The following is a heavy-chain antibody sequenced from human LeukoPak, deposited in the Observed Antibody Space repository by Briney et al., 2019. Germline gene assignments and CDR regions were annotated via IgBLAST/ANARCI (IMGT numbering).Heavy chain of an antibody. D-gene: IGHD3-9*01. J-gene: IGHJ4*02. CDR1: GISIRSSSYS. V-gene: IGHV4-39*01. Sequence: SETLSLTCTVSGISIRSSSYSWGWIRQPPGKGLEWIGTIYYTGTTYYSPSLKNRVTIPVDTSKNQFSLHLSSVTATDTAVYYCARPSGDILTGYYGLWGQGTLVTVSS. CDR2: IYYTGTT. CDR3: ARPSGDILTGYYGL.